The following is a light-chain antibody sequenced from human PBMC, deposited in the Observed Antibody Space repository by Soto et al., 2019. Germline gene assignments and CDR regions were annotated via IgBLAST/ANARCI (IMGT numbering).Light chain of an antibody. J-gene: IGKJ5*01. CDR1: QTISNT. CDR2: ASS. Sequence: DIQMTQSPSSLSASVGDRVTITCRASQTISNTLNWYQQRPGKAPNLLIYASSTLQSGVPPRFSGGGSGTEFTLTISSLQPEDFATYYCQQTYSTPSTFGQGTRLEIK. V-gene: IGKV1-39*01. CDR3: QQTYSTPST.